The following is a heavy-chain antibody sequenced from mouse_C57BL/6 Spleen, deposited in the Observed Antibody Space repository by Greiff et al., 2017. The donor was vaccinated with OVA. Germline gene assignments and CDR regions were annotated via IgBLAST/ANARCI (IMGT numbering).Heavy chain of an antibody. CDR3: ARSSYDYDASY. CDR2: IYPSDSET. Sequence: VQLQQPGAELVRPGSSVKLSCKASGYTFTSYWMDWVKQRPGQGLEWIGNIYPSDSETHYNQKFKDKATLTVDKSSSTAYMQLSSLTSEDSAVYYCARSSYDYDASYWGQGTLVTVSA. V-gene: IGHV1-61*01. D-gene: IGHD2-4*01. CDR1: GYTFTSYW. J-gene: IGHJ3*01.